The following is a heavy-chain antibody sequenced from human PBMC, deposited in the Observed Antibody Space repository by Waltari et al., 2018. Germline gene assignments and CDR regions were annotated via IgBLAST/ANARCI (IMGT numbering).Heavy chain of an antibody. Sequence: VQLVQSGAEVKMPEDSLRISCEGPGNSFTSHWISWVRQMPGKGLEWGGRIDPSDSFRNYGPAFEGHVTISVDQSLRTAYLQWDSLKASDTAIYYCVRHRTTYPLEIDYWGQGTLVTVSS. CDR1: GNSFTSHW. D-gene: IGHD2-2*01. J-gene: IGHJ4*02. CDR2: IDPSDSFR. CDR3: VRHRTTYPLEIDY. V-gene: IGHV5-10-1*01.